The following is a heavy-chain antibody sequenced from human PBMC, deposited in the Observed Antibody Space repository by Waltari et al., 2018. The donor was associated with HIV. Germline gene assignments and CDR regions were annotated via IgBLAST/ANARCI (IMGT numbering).Heavy chain of an antibody. CDR1: GFTSSSYT. Sequence: EMQLVESVGGLVKPGGYLILSCEPSGFTSSSYTMNWVRQAPGKGLQWVSSISRSSGYIYYADSVKGRFTISRDNAKNSLYLQMNSLRAEDTAVYYCARDFIGSNWFDPWGQGTLVTVSS. V-gene: IGHV3-21*01. CDR2: ISRSSGYI. J-gene: IGHJ5*02. D-gene: IGHD2-15*01. CDR3: ARDFIGSNWFDP.